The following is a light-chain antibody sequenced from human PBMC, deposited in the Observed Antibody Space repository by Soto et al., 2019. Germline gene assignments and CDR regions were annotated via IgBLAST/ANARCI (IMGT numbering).Light chain of an antibody. Sequence: EIVLTPSPGTLSLSPVERATLSCRASQSVSSGYLAWYQQKPGQAPRLLIYGASSRATGIADRFSGSGSGTDFTLTISRLEPEDFAVYYCQQYGSSPTFGQGTKVDIK. CDR3: QQYGSSPT. CDR1: QSVSSGY. J-gene: IGKJ1*01. CDR2: GAS. V-gene: IGKV3-20*01.